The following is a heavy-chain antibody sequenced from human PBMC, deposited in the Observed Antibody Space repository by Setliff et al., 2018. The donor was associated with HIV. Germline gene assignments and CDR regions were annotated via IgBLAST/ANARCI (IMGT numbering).Heavy chain of an antibody. CDR1: GYTFTNFY. Sequence: ASVKVSCKASGYTFTNFYVHWVRQAPGQGLEWLGMINPSGGDTTYAQKFQGRVTMTRDTSTSTVYMDLSSLRSEDMAVYYCARGGHYSGTYLPRDYYMDVWGKGTTVTVSS. CDR2: INPSGGDT. CDR3: ARGGHYSGTYLPRDYYMDV. V-gene: IGHV1-46*01. D-gene: IGHD1-26*01. J-gene: IGHJ6*03.